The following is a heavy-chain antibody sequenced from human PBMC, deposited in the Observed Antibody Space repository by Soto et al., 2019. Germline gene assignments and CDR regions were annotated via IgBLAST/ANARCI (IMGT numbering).Heavy chain of an antibody. CDR2: IHPGNSDA. Sequence: PRGSLKISCEGSGYTFSTYWIGWVRQFPGEGLEWMGIIHPGNSDARYSPSFQGQVTISADTSINTAYLQWNSLKASDTAIYYCALCSDSPSRFYYWGQGTLVTVSS. V-gene: IGHV5-51*01. D-gene: IGHD6-25*01. CDR3: ALCSDSPSRFYY. CDR1: GYTFSTYW. J-gene: IGHJ4*01.